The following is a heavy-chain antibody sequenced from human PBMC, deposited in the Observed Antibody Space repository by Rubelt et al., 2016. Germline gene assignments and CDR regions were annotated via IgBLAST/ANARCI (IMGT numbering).Heavy chain of an antibody. Sequence: QVQLQESGPRLVQPSETLSLTCTVSGYSISSGYSWGWIRQPPGKGLAWIGYIYYSGSTNYRPPPQSRVPMSVDTSKNQFSLRLRLVTAADTAVYYCARDSGGGQPTTGAFDIWGQGTMVTVSS. D-gene: IGHD1-26*01. CDR1: GYSISSGYS. J-gene: IGHJ3*02. V-gene: IGHV4-38-2*02. CDR3: ARDSGGGQPTTGAFDI. CDR2: IYYSGST.